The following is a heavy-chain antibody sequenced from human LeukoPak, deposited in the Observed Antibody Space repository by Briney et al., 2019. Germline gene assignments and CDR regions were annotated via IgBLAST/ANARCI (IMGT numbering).Heavy chain of an antibody. D-gene: IGHD3-3*01. V-gene: IGHV3-30*18. CDR2: MSYDGSNK. CDR3: AKGITIFGVVDYFDY. Sequence: PGGSLRLSCAASGFTFSRNGMHWVRQAPGKGLEWVAVMSYDGSNKYYADSVKGRFTISRDNSKNTLYLQMNSLRAEDTAVYYCAKGITIFGVVDYFDYWGQGTLVTVSS. J-gene: IGHJ4*02. CDR1: GFTFSRNG.